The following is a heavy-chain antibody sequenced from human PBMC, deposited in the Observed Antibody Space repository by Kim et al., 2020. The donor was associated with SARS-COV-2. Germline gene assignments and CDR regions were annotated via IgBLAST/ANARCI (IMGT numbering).Heavy chain of an antibody. CDR3: ARDHHRRLFGYSRSTGWFDP. CDR1: GGSISSSSYY. D-gene: IGHD6-13*01. J-gene: IGHJ5*02. Sequence: SETLSLTCTVSGGSISSSSYYWGWIRQPPGKGLEWIGSIYYSGSTYYNPSLKSRVTISVDTSKNQFSLKLSSVTAADTAVYYCARDHHRRLFGYSRSTGWFDPCGQETLVTVSS. V-gene: IGHV4-39*07. CDR2: IYYSGST.